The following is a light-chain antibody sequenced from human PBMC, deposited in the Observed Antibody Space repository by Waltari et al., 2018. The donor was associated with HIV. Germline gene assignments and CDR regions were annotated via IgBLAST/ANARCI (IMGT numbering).Light chain of an antibody. CDR3: SAWDRSLSAVI. V-gene: IGLV10-54*04. CDR2: KNN. J-gene: IGLJ2*01. CDR1: SNNVGNQG. Sequence: QAGLTQPPSVSKGLRQTATLTCTGDSNNVGNQGATWLQQHQGHPPKLLFYKNNNRPSGISERFSASKSGNTASLTITGLQPEDEADYFCSAWDRSLSAVIFGGGTTL.